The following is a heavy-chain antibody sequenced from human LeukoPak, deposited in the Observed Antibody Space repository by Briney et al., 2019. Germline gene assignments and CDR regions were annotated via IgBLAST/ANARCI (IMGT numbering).Heavy chain of an antibody. V-gene: IGHV1-18*01. CDR1: GYTFTSYG. D-gene: IGHD1-1*01. CDR3: ARDLSSTPNWELDH. CDR2: ISVGSGDT. J-gene: IGHJ4*02. Sequence: ASVKVSCKASGYTFTSYGISWVRQAPGQGLEWMGWISVGSGDTEFAQKFQGRVTMTRDTFVSTAYMEVSGLTSDDTAMYYCARDLSSTPNWELDHWGQGTLVTVSS.